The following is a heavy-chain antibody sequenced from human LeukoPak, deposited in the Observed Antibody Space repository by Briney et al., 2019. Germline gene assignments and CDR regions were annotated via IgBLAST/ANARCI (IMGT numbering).Heavy chain of an antibody. CDR2: ISSSSSYI. D-gene: IGHD4-23*01. J-gene: IGHJ3*02. CDR3: ARGRSTVVFDAFDI. CDR1: GFTFSSYS. Sequence: PGGSLRLSCAASGFTFSSYSMNWVRQAPGKGLEWVSSISSSSSYIYYADSVKGRFTTSRDNAKNSLYLQMNSLRAEDTAVYYCARGRSTVVFDAFDIWGQGTMVTVSS. V-gene: IGHV3-21*01.